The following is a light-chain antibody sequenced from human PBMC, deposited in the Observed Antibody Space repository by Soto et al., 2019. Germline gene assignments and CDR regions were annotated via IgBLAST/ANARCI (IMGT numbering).Light chain of an antibody. V-gene: IGKV3-11*01. J-gene: IGKJ1*01. CDR2: DAY. CDR3: QQRSNRPRT. Sequence: EIVLTQSPATLSLSPGERATLSCRASQSVSSYLAWYQQKPGQASRLLIYDAYNRATGIPARFSGSGSGTDFTLTISSLEPEDFAGYYCQQRSNRPRTFGQGTKVEIK. CDR1: QSVSSY.